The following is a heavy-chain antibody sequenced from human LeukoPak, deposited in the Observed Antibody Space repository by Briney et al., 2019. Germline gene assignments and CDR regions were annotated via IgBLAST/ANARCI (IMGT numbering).Heavy chain of an antibody. CDR1: GFTFSSYS. Sequence: GGSLRLSCAASGFTFSSYSMNWVRQAPGKGLEWVSAVSGSGGDTFYADSVKGRFTISRDSSQNTLYLQMNSLRAEDTALYYCARDKGDYHTSGSLFVFGGQGTLVTVSS. CDR2: VSGSGGDT. V-gene: IGHV3-23*01. J-gene: IGHJ4*02. D-gene: IGHD3-22*01. CDR3: ARDKGDYHTSGSLFVF.